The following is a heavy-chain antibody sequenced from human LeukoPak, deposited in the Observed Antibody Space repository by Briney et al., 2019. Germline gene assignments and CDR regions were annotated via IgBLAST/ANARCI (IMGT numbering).Heavy chain of an antibody. D-gene: IGHD2-15*01. V-gene: IGHV3-74*01. J-gene: IGHJ4*02. CDR3: VVGGSPGY. Sequence: GGSLRLSCPASGLAFSAYKMHWVRQAPRKGLVWVSRISTDGCTTDYADFVQGRFTASRDNTKNTWSLEMNSLRAEDTAVYYCVVGGSPGYWGQGTLVTVSS. CDR1: GLAFSAYK. CDR2: ISTDGCTT.